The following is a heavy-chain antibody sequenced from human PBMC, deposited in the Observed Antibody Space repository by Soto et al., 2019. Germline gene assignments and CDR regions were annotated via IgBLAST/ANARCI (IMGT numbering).Heavy chain of an antibody. Sequence: SAILSLTCPVSGAPISGYYWSLVRPPPGKGLEWIGYIYYSGSTNYNPSLKSRVTISVDTSKNQFSLKLSSVTAADTAVYYCARMGEGEMATIGWGYYFDYWVQGILVTFSS. D-gene: IGHD3-16*01. V-gene: IGHV4-59*01. CDR2: IYYSGST. J-gene: IGHJ4*02. CDR3: ARMGEGEMATIGWGYYFDY. CDR1: GAPISGYY.